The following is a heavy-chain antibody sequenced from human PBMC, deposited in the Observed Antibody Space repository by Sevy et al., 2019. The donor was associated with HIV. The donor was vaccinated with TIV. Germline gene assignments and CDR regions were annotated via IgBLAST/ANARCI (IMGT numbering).Heavy chain of an antibody. D-gene: IGHD2-2*01. CDR2: ISASSNYI. CDR1: GFTFSNYA. J-gene: IGHJ4*02. Sequence: GGSLRLSCAASGFTFSNYAMNWVRQAPGKGLEWVSFISASSNYIYYADSLKGRFTYSKGNAKNSLYLQMNSLRAEDTVVYYCGRGAGIDCRGSSCYLDFDFWGQGTLVTVSS. V-gene: IGHV3-21*01. CDR3: GRGAGIDCRGSSCYLDFDF.